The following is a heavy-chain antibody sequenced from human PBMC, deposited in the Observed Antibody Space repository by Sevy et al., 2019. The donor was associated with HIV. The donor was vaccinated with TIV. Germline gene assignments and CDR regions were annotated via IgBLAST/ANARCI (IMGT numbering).Heavy chain of an antibody. D-gene: IGHD6-6*01. CDR1: GGSISSYY. CDR3: ARLSAVRLNGVDY. V-gene: IGHV4-59*08. Sequence: SETLSLTCTVSGGSISSYYWSWIRQPPGKGLEWIGYIYYSGSTNYNPSLKSRVTISVDTSKNQFSLKLSSVTAADTAVYYCARLSAVRLNGVDYWGQGTLVTVSS. J-gene: IGHJ4*02. CDR2: IYYSGST.